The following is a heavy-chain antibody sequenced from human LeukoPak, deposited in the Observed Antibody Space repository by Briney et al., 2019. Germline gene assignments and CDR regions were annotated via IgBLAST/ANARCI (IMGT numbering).Heavy chain of an antibody. J-gene: IGHJ5*02. Sequence: GGSLRLSCAASGFTFSTYSMNWVRQAPGKGLEWVSYIRGDGGRVYYAGSVKGRFTVSRDDATNSVYLEMNSLRAEDTAVYYCARGGDKRLARNWFDPWGQGTVVTVSS. V-gene: IGHV3-21*05. D-gene: IGHD3-16*01. CDR2: IRGDGGRV. CDR1: GFTFSTYS. CDR3: ARGGDKRLARNWFDP.